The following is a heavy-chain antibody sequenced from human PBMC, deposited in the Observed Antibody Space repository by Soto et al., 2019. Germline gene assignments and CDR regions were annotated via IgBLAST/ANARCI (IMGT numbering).Heavy chain of an antibody. V-gene: IGHV3-49*03. D-gene: IGHD1-26*01. CDR3: ARDREWEPSQEGFDY. CDR1: GFTFGDYT. CDR2: VRSKAYGGTT. Sequence: GGSLRLSCVTSGFTFGDYTMSWFRQAPGGGLEWVSFVRSKAYGGTTEYAASVKGRFNISRDDSKSIAYLQMNSLKSEDTGVYYCARDREWEPSQEGFDYWGLGTLVTVS. J-gene: IGHJ4*02.